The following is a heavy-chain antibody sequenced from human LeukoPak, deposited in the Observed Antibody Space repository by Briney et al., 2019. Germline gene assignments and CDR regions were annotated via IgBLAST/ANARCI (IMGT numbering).Heavy chain of an antibody. Sequence: GGSLRLSCAASGFTFSSYGMHWVRQAPGKGLEWVAVIWYDGSNKYYADSVKGRFTISRDNSKNTLYLQMNCLRAEDTAVYYCARERHDYGDYGGVGAYGMDVWGQGTTVTVSS. J-gene: IGHJ6*02. V-gene: IGHV3-33*01. CDR2: IWYDGSNK. D-gene: IGHD4-17*01. CDR3: ARERHDYGDYGGVGAYGMDV. CDR1: GFTFSSYG.